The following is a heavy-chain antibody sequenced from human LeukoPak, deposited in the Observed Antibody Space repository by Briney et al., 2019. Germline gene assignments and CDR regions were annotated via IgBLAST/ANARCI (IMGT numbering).Heavy chain of an antibody. J-gene: IGHJ4*02. V-gene: IGHV4-4*07. Sequence: SETLSLTCTVSGGSISNYYWSWIRQPAGKRLEWIGHIHSSETTDYNPSLKSRVTMSIDTSKNQFSLELSSVTAADTAIYYCARDAKYYFGSRTYFFFEYWGQGTLLTVSS. CDR3: ARDAKYYFGSRTYFFFEY. CDR2: IHSSETT. CDR1: GGSISNYY. D-gene: IGHD3-10*01.